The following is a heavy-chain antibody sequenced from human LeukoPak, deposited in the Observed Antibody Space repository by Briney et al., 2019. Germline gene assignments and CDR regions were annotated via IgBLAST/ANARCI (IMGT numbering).Heavy chain of an antibody. V-gene: IGHV1-18*01. CDR3: ARGETGASFDWFDP. D-gene: IGHD1-1*01. J-gene: IGHJ5*02. Sequence: ASVKVSCKASGYTFTSYGINWVRQAPGQGLEWMGWISGYNGNTNYAQKVQARVTMTADTFTSTAYLELRGLKSDDTAIYYCARGETGASFDWFDPWGQGTLVTVSS. CDR1: GYTFTSYG. CDR2: ISGYNGNT.